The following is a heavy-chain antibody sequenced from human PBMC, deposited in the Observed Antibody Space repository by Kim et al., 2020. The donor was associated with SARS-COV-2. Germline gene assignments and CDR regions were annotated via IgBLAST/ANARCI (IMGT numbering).Heavy chain of an antibody. Sequence: YADSVKGRFTISRDNARNALYLQMNSLRPEDTAVYYCAVIPVDGLDVWGQGTTVTVSS. J-gene: IGHJ6*02. D-gene: IGHD2-21*01. CDR3: AVIPVDGLDV. V-gene: IGHV3-74*01.